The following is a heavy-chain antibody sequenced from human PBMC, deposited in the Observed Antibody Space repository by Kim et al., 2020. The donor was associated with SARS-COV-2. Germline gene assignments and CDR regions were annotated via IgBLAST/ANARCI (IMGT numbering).Heavy chain of an antibody. CDR3: ATGPLRYFDWLLYAPVY. Sequence: GGSLRLSCAASGFTFSSYGMHWVRQAPGKGLEWVAVISYDGSNKYYADSVKGRFTISRDNSKNTLYLQMNGLRAEDTAVYYCATGPLRYFDWLLYAPVYWGQGTLVTVSS. CDR2: ISYDGSNK. V-gene: IGHV3-33*05. J-gene: IGHJ4*02. CDR1: GFTFSSYG. D-gene: IGHD3-9*01.